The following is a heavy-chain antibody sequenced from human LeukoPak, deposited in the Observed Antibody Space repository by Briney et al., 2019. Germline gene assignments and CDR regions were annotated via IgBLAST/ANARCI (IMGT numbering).Heavy chain of an antibody. Sequence: GGSLRLSCAASGFTFSSHSMNWVRQAPGKGLEWVSFIDSTSSAIHYADSVRGRFTISRDNAKNSLYLQMNSLRVEDTAVYFCARGTASGSFIIDYWGRGTLVTVSS. CDR1: GFTFSSHS. D-gene: IGHD3-10*01. CDR2: IDSTSSAI. J-gene: IGHJ4*02. CDR3: ARGTASGSFIIDY. V-gene: IGHV3-48*01.